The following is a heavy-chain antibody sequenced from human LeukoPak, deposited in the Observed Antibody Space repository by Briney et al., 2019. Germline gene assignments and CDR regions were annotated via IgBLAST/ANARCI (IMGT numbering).Heavy chain of an antibody. CDR1: GYSFTSYW. CDR3: ARLDDSSGYYHGFDY. J-gene: IGHJ4*02. Sequence: GESLKISCKGSGYSFTSYWIGWVHQMPGKGLEWMGIIYPGDSDTRYSPSFQGQVTISADKSISTAYLQWSSLKASDTAMYYCARLDDSSGYYHGFDYWGQGTLVTVSS. CDR2: IYPGDSDT. D-gene: IGHD3-22*01. V-gene: IGHV5-51*07.